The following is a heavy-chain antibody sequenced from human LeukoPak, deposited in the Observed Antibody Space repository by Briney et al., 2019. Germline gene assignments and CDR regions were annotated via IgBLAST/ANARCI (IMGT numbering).Heavy chain of an antibody. V-gene: IGHV3-7*01. Sequence: GGSLRLSCAASGFTSSSYWMSWVRQAPGKGLEWVANIKQDGSEKYYVDSVKGRFTISRDNTKNSLYLQMNSLRAEDTAVYYCARDRGSSGWYEFDSWGQGTLVTVSS. CDR2: IKQDGSEK. J-gene: IGHJ4*02. CDR3: ARDRGSSGWYEFDS. CDR1: GFTSSSYW. D-gene: IGHD6-19*01.